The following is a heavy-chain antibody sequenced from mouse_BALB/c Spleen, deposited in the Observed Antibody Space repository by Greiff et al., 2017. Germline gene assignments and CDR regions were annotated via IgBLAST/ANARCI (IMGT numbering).Heavy chain of an antibody. CDR3: AREGNYAMDY. Sequence: EVQLQESGGGLVQPGGSRKLSCAASGFTFSSFGMHWVRQAPEKGLEWVAYISSGSSTIYYADTVKGRFTISRDNPKNTLFLQMTSLRSEDTAMYYCAREGNYAMDYWGQGTSVTVSS. V-gene: IGHV5-17*02. CDR2: ISSGSSTI. CDR1: GFTFSSFG. J-gene: IGHJ4*01.